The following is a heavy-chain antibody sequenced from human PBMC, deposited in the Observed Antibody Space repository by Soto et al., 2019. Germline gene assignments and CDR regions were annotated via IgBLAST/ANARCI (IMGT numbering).Heavy chain of an antibody. CDR3: AKDSGRRSAPYYFDS. J-gene: IGHJ4*02. D-gene: IGHD3-10*01. CDR1: GFIFSCNI. V-gene: IGHV3-30*18. CDR2: ISNDGNNK. Sequence: PGGLLKASFASSGFIFSCNIVHRVRQAPGKGLEWVAVISNDGNNKYHADSVKGRFTISRDNSRNTLYLQMNSLRAEDTAVYYCAKDSGRRSAPYYFDSWGQGT.